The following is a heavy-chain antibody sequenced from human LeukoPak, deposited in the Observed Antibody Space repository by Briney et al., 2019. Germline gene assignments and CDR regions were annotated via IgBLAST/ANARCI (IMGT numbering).Heavy chain of an antibody. D-gene: IGHD6-19*01. J-gene: IGHJ2*01. CDR2: IYYSGST. V-gene: IGHV4-39*07. CDR3: ARDHLGLQWHWYFDL. Sequence: SETLSLTCTVSGDSISSSTYYWGWIRQPPGKGLEWIGNIYYSGSTYYNPSLKSRVTISLDTSKNQFSLKLSSVTAADTAVYYCARDHLGLQWHWYFDLWGRGALVTVSS. CDR1: GDSISSSTYY.